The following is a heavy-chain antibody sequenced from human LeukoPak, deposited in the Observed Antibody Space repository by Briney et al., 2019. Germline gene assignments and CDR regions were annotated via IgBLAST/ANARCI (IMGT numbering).Heavy chain of an antibody. J-gene: IGHJ5*02. CDR2: IYYSGST. CDR1: GGSISSHY. V-gene: IGHV4-59*11. Sequence: SETLSLTCTVSGGSISSHYWSWIRQPPGKGLEWIGYIYYSGSTNHNPSLKSRVTISVDTSKNQFSLKLSSVTAADTAVYYCARVRLVPAAPTQGFDPWGQGTLVTVSS. D-gene: IGHD2-2*01. CDR3: ARVRLVPAAPTQGFDP.